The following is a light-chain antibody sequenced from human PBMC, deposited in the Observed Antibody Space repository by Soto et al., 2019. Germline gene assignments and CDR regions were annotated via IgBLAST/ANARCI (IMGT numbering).Light chain of an antibody. J-gene: IGLJ1*01. CDR3: AASDDILNGYV. V-gene: IGLV1-44*01. CDR2: SNY. Sequence: QSVLTQPPSASGTPGQRVTISCSGSSSNIESNTVTWYQQLPGTAPKLVIYSNYDRPSGVPDRFSGSTSGTSASLVIRGLQSEDEADYYCAASDDILNGYVFGGGTKLTVL. CDR1: SSNIESNT.